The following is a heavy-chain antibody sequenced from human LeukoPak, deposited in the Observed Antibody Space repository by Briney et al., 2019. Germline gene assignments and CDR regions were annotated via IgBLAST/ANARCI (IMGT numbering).Heavy chain of an antibody. D-gene: IGHD3-16*02. CDR2: ISVNGGST. CDR3: AKDFRGGSYLDY. Sequence: GGSLRLSCTASGFTFSSFDLSWVRQAPGKGLEWVSAISVNGGSTYYADSVKARFTISRDNSKNTLYLQMNSLRAEDTAVYYCAKDFRGGSYLDYWGQGTLVTVSS. J-gene: IGHJ4*02. CDR1: GFTFSSFD. V-gene: IGHV3-23*01.